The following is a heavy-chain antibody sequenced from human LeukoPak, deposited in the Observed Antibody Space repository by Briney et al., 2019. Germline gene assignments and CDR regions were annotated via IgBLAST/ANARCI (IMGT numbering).Heavy chain of an antibody. D-gene: IGHD2-2*01. CDR2: IGGSGGST. CDR1: GFTFSSYA. Sequence: PGGSLRLSCAASGFTFSSYAMSWVRQAPGKELEWVSAIGGSGGSTYYADSVKGRFTISRDNSKNTLYLQMNSLRAEDTAVYYCAKDAPVIIVVVPAANSWGQGTLVTVSS. CDR3: AKDAPVIIVVVPAANS. V-gene: IGHV3-23*01. J-gene: IGHJ4*02.